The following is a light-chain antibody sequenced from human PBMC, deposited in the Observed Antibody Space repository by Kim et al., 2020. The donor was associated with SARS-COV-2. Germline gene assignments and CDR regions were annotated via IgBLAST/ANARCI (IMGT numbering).Light chain of an antibody. CDR1: QSITNY. V-gene: IGKV1-39*01. CDR2: AAS. J-gene: IGKJ1*01. Sequence: DIQMTQSPSSLSASVGDRVTTTCRASQSITNYLNWYQQKPGKAPKVLIYAASTLQSGVPSRFSGSGSGTDFTLTINSLQPDDFATYYCQQSYTMPRTFGPGTKVDIK. CDR3: QQSYTMPRT.